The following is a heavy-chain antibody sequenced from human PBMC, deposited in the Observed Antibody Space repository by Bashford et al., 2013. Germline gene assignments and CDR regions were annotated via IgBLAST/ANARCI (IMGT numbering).Heavy chain of an antibody. CDR1: GASISSSNW. J-gene: IGHJ4*02. D-gene: IGHD3-9*01. Sequence: SETLSLTCAVSGASISSSNWCSWVRQPPGKGLEWIGEIYPGGSTKYNPSLESRVTLSLDTSKNQFSLNLTSVTAADTAVYYCAKFDFTGYYTRDYWGQGTLVTVSS. CDR2: IYPGGST. V-gene: IGHV4-4*02. CDR3: AKFDFTGYYTRDY.